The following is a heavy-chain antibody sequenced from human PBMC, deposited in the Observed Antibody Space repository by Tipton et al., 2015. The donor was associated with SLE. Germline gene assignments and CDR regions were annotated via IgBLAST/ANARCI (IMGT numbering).Heavy chain of an antibody. Sequence: TLSLTCTVSGGSISSHYWSWIRQPPGKGLEWIGYIYYSGSTNYNPSLKSRVTISVDTSKNQFSLKLSSVTVADTAVYYCARDSIYDHKPFDYWGQGTLVTVSS. D-gene: IGHD3-22*01. CDR1: GGSISSHY. J-gene: IGHJ4*02. CDR3: ARDSIYDHKPFDY. CDR2: IYYSGST. V-gene: IGHV4-59*11.